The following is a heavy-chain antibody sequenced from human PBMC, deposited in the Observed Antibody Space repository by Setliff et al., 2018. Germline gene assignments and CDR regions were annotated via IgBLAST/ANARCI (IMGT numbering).Heavy chain of an antibody. Sequence: GASVKVSCKTSGYSFTVFGISWVRQAPGQGLEWMGWISPYYGSTNYAQKFQGRVTMTTDTSTSTAYMELRSLRTEDTAVYYCAREGVDTRSSTDYRYYMDVWGKGTTVTVSS. D-gene: IGHD5-18*01. CDR3: AREGVDTRSSTDYRYYMDV. J-gene: IGHJ6*03. CDR2: ISPYYGST. CDR1: GYSFTVFG. V-gene: IGHV1-18*01.